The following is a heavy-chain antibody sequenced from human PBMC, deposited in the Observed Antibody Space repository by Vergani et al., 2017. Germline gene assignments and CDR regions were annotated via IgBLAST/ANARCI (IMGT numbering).Heavy chain of an antibody. CDR2: IIPILGIA. J-gene: IGHJ6*02. D-gene: IGHD4-17*01. CDR3: ARDPRGGNYGDSYGMDV. CDR1: GYTFTSYG. Sequence: QVQLVQSGAEVKKPGASVKVSCKASGYTFTSYGISWVRQAPGQGLEWMGWIIPILGIANYAQKFQGRVTMTTDTSTSTAYMELRSLRSDDTAVYYCARDPRGGNYGDSYGMDVWGQGTTVTVSS. V-gene: IGHV1-18*01.